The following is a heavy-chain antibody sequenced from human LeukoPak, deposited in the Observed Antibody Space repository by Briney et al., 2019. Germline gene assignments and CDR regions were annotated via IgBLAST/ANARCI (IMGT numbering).Heavy chain of an antibody. CDR3: ARDSSGYPPDYFDY. J-gene: IGHJ4*02. V-gene: IGHV3-7*01. CDR2: IKQDGSEK. CDR1: GFTFSSYW. D-gene: IGHD3-22*01. Sequence: SGGSLRLSCAASGFTFSSYWMSWVRQAPGKGLEWVANIKQDGSEKYYVDSVKGRFTISRDNAKNSLYLQMNSLRAEDTAVYYCARDSSGYPPDYFDYWGQGTLVTVSS.